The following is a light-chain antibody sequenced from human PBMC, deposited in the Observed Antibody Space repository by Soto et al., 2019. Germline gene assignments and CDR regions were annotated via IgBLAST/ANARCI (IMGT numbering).Light chain of an antibody. V-gene: IGKV1-39*01. Sequence: DIQMTQSASSLSASVGDRVTIPCRASQSVSSYVNWYQHKPGKAPKLLIFTTSSLESGVPSRFSGSGSGTDFTLTISILYPEDSANYYRQQTPIIPWTFGQGTTVEF. J-gene: IGKJ1*01. CDR3: QQTPIIPWT. CDR2: TTS. CDR1: QSVSSY.